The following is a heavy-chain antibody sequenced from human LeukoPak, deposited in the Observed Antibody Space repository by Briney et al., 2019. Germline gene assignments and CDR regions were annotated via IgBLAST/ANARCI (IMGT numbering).Heavy chain of an antibody. V-gene: IGHV3-30*18. CDR3: AKDRKQLGENWFDP. CDR1: GFTFSSYG. CDR2: ISYDGSNK. J-gene: IGHJ5*02. D-gene: IGHD6-6*01. Sequence: GGSLRLSCAASGFTFSSYGMHWVRQAPGKGLEGVAVISYDGSNKYYADSVKGRFTISRDNSKNTLYLQMNSLRAEDTAVYYCAKDRKQLGENWFDPWGQGTLVTVSS.